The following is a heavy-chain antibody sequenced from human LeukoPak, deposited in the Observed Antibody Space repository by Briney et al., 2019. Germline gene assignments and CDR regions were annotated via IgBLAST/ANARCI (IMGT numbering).Heavy chain of an antibody. D-gene: IGHD5-18*01. CDR3: ASRYSYDPATIFDY. Sequence: SETLSLTCTVSGGSISSSSYYWGWIRQPPGKGLEWVGSIYYSGSTYYNPSLKSRVTISVDTSKNQFSLKLSSVTAADTAVYYCASRYSYDPATIFDYWGQGTLVTVSS. CDR2: IYYSGST. CDR1: GGSISSSSYY. V-gene: IGHV4-39*01. J-gene: IGHJ4*02.